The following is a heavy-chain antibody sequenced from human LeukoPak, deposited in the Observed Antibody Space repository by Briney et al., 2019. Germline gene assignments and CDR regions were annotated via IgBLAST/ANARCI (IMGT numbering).Heavy chain of an antibody. V-gene: IGHV3-48*03. J-gene: IGHJ6*04. CDR1: GFTFSSYE. D-gene: IGHD3-10*02. CDR2: ISSSGSTI. CDR3: AELGITMIGGV. Sequence: GGSLRLSCAASGFTFSSYEMNWVRQAPGRGLEWVSYISSSGSTIYYADSVKGRFTVSRDNAKNSLYLQMNRLRAEDTAVYYCAELGITMIGGVWGKGTTVTISS.